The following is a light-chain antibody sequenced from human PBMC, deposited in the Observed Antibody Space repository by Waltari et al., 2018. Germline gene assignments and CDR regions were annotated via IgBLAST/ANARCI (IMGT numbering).Light chain of an antibody. Sequence: EIVLTQSPATLSLSPGERASLSCRASQSISSYVSWYQQKPVQAPRPVIYDASTRATGIPARFSGSGSGTDFTLIISSLEPEDFAVYYCQHRGHWPPEATFGPGTKVDIK. J-gene: IGKJ3*01. CDR1: QSISSY. V-gene: IGKV3-11*01. CDR2: DAS. CDR3: QHRGHWPPEAT.